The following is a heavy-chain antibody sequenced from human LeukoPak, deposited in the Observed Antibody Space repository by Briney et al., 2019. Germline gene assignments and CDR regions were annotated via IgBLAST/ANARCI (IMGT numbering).Heavy chain of an antibody. CDR2: INHSGST. Sequence: PSETLSLTCAVYGGSFSGYYWSWIRQPPGKGLEWIGEINHSGSTNYNPSLKSRVTISVDTSKNQFSLKLSSVTAADTAVYYCATAGYCSSASCYWGYYYYYMDVWGKGTTVTVSS. J-gene: IGHJ6*03. CDR3: ATAGYCSSASCYWGYYYYYMDV. V-gene: IGHV4-34*01. CDR1: GGSFSGYY. D-gene: IGHD2-2*01.